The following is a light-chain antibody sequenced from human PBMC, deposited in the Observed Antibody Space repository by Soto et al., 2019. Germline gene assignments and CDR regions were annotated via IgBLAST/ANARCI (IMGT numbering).Light chain of an antibody. CDR1: QSISNY. V-gene: IGKV1-39*01. J-gene: IGKJ1*01. CDR2: AAS. CDR3: QQSYRPPRT. Sequence: DIQMTQSPASLSASVGDRVTITCRASQSISNYLDWYQQKPGKAPKLLMFAASSLHSGVPSRFSGGGSGTDFTLTISSLQPEACANYYFQQSYRPPRTFGQGTKVEIK.